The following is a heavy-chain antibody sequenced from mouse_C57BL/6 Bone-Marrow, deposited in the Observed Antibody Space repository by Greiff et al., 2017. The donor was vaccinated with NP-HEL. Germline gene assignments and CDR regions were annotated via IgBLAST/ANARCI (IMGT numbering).Heavy chain of an antibody. CDR3: ARLYYYGRLYFDY. V-gene: IGHV1-82*01. Sequence: QVQLQQSGPELVKPGASVKISCKASGYAFSSSWMNWVKQRPGKGLEWIGRIYPGDGDTNYNGKFKGKATLTADKSSSTAYMQLSSLTSEDSAVYFCARLYYYGRLYFDYWGKGTTLTVSS. D-gene: IGHD1-1*01. J-gene: IGHJ2*01. CDR1: GYAFSSSW. CDR2: IYPGDGDT.